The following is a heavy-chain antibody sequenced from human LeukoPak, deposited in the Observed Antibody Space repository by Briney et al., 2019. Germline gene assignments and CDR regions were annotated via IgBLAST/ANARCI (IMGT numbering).Heavy chain of an antibody. J-gene: IGHJ4*02. CDR3: ARGSSWYYFDY. D-gene: IGHD6-13*01. V-gene: IGHV3-53*01. Sequence: GGSLRLSCAASGFTVSSNYMSWVRQAPGEGLEWVSVIYSGGSTYYADSVKGRFTISRDNSKNTLYLQMNSLRAEDTAVYYCARGSSWYYFDYWGQGTLVTVSS. CDR2: IYSGGST. CDR1: GFTVSSNY.